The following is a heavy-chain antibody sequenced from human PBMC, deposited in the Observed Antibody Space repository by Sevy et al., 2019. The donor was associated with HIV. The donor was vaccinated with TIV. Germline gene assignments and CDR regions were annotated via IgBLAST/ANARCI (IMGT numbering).Heavy chain of an antibody. CDR3: ARDKGESSSSFLGELSY. Sequence: GGSLRLSCAASGFTFIRYAMNWVRQPPGKGLEWVAVIPSDGRNKYYADSVKGRFTISRDNSKNTLYLQMNSLRSEDTAVYYCARDKGESSSSFLGELSYWGQGTLVTVSS. CDR2: IPSDGRNK. J-gene: IGHJ4*02. CDR1: GFTFIRYA. V-gene: IGHV3-30*04. D-gene: IGHD3-16*02.